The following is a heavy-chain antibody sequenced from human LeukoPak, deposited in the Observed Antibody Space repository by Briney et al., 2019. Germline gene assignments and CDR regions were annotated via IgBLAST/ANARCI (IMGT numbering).Heavy chain of an antibody. CDR3: ARQPPSDWYFDL. J-gene: IGHJ2*01. Sequence: PGGSLRLSCAASGFTFSSYNMNWVRQAPGKGLEWVSCISGSSGATYYADSVKGRFTISRDGAENSLYLQLSSLRVEDTAVYYCARQPPSDWYFDLWGRGTLVTVSS. V-gene: IGHV3-48*01. CDR2: ISGSSGAT. CDR1: GFTFSSYN. D-gene: IGHD6-6*01.